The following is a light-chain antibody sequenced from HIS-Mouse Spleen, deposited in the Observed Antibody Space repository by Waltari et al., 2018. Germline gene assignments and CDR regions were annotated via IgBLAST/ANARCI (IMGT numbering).Light chain of an antibody. CDR2: KDS. CDR3: QSADSSGTWV. CDR1: ALPKQY. J-gene: IGLJ3*02. Sequence: PGQTARITCSGDALPKQYAYWYQQKPGQAPVLVIYKDSERPSGIPERFSGSSSGTTVTLTISGVQAEDEADYYCQSADSSGTWVFGGGTKLTVL. V-gene: IGLV3-25*03.